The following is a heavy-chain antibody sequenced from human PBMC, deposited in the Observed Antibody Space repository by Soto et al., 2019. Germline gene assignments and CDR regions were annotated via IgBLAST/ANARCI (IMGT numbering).Heavy chain of an antibody. V-gene: IGHV3-30*18. D-gene: IGHD3-9*01. CDR2: ISYDGSNK. J-gene: IGHJ6*02. Sequence: PGGSLRLSCAASGFTFSSYGMHWVRQAPGKGLEWVAVISYDGSNKYYADSVKGRFTISRDNSKNTLYLQMNSLRAEDTAVYYCAKDLRYFDLVYYYYGMDVWGQGTTVTVSS. CDR1: GFTFSSYG. CDR3: AKDLRYFDLVYYYYGMDV.